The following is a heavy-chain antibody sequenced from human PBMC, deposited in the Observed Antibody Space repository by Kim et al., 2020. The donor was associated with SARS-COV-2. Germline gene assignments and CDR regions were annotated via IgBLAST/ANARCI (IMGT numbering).Heavy chain of an antibody. V-gene: IGHV1-69*04. Sequence: QGRVTITADKSTSTAYMELSSLRSEDTAVYYCARASRGYYDSSGYFDFDYWGQGTLVTVSS. CDR3: ARASRGYYDSSGYFDFDY. D-gene: IGHD3-22*01. J-gene: IGHJ4*02.